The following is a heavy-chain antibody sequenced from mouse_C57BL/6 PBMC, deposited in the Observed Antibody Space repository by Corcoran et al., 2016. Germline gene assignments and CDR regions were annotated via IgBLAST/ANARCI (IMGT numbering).Heavy chain of an antibody. CDR2: INTYSGVP. J-gene: IGHJ2*01. D-gene: IGHD6-1*01. Sequence: QIQLVQSGPELKKPGETVKISCKASGYTFTTYGMSWVKQAPGKGLKWMGWINTYSGVPTYADDFKGRFAFSLETSASTAYLQINNLKNEDTATYFCAKLADYGGQGTTLTVSS. V-gene: IGHV9-3*01. CDR1: GYTFTTYG. CDR3: AKLADY.